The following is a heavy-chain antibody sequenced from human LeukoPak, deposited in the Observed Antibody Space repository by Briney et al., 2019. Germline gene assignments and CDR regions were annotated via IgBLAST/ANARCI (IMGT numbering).Heavy chain of an antibody. CDR2: INHSGST. V-gene: IGHV4-34*01. D-gene: IGHD1-26*01. J-gene: IGHJ4*02. CDR3: ARQFGRVGAYFDY. CDR1: GGSFSGYY. Sequence: SETLSLTCAVYGGSFSGYYWSWIRQPPGKGLEWIGEINHSGSTNYNPSLKSRVTISVDTSKNQFPLKLSSVTAADTAVYYCARQFGRVGAYFDYWGQGTLVTVSS.